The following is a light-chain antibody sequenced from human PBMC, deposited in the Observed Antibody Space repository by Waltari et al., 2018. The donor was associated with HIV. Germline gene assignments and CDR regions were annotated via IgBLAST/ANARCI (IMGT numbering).Light chain of an antibody. J-gene: IGLJ2*01. CDR2: EVN. Sequence: QSALTQPPSASGSPGQSVTISCSGTSSDVGDYDFVSWYQQHPGKVPKLILYEVNKRPSGVPDRFSGSKSGHTASLTVSGFQADDEADYYCSSYAGSNNVVFGGGTKLTVL. CDR3: SSYAGSNNVV. V-gene: IGLV2-8*01. CDR1: SSDVGDYDF.